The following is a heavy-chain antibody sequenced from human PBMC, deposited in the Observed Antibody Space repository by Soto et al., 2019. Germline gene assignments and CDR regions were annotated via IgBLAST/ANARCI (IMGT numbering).Heavy chain of an antibody. CDR2: ISAYNGNT. V-gene: IGHV1-18*01. CDR1: GYTFTSYG. CDR3: ARGYYGDYETNWFDP. Sequence: EASVKVSCTASGYTFTSYGSSWVRQAPGQGLEWMGWISAYNGNTNYAQKLQGRVTMTTDTSTSTAYMELRSLRSDDTAVYYCARGYYGDYETNWFDPWGQGTLVTVSS. J-gene: IGHJ5*02. D-gene: IGHD4-17*01.